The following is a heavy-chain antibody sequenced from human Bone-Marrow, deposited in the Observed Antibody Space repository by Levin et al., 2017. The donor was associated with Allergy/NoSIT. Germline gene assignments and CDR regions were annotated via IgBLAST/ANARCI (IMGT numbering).Heavy chain of an antibody. J-gene: IGHJ6*02. Sequence: PGGSLRLSCAASGFTFDDYGMSWVRQAPGKGLEWVSGINWNGGSTGYADSVKGRFTISRDNAKNSLYMQMNSLRAEDTALYYCARGKRRAMFRYYYYYGMDVWGQGTTVTVSS. V-gene: IGHV3-20*04. D-gene: IGHD3-10*02. CDR3: ARGKRRAMFRYYYYYGMDV. CDR2: INWNGGST. CDR1: GFTFDDYG.